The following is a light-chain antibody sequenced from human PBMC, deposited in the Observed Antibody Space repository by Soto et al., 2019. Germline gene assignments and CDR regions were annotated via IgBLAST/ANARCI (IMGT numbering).Light chain of an antibody. J-gene: IGKJ5*01. Sequence: EIVLKQSPATLSLSTGERATLSCRASQSVGSYLAWFQQKPGQAPRLLIYGASSRATGIPDRFSGSGSGTDFTLTISRLEPEDFAGYYCQQYRTIFGQGTLLEIK. V-gene: IGKV3-11*01. CDR1: QSVGSY. CDR2: GAS. CDR3: QQYRTI.